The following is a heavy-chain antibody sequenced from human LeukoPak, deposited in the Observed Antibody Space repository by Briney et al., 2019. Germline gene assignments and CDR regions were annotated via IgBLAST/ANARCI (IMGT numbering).Heavy chain of an antibody. CDR3: ARVVMYYDYVWGSYRFNWFDP. CDR2: IRYDGSNK. J-gene: IGHJ5*02. Sequence: GGSLRLSCAASGFTFSSYGMHWVRQAPGKGLEWVAFIRYDGSNKYYADSVKGRFTISRDNSKNTLYLQMNSLRAEDTAVYYCARVVMYYDYVWGSYRFNWFDPWGQGTLVTVSS. V-gene: IGHV3-30*02. D-gene: IGHD3-16*02. CDR1: GFTFSSYG.